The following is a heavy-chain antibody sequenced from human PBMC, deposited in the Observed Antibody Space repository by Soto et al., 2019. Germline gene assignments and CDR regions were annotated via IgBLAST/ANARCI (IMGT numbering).Heavy chain of an antibody. Sequence: LSASGGGLVHPGGSLRVSCAASGFTFNNYAMNWVRQILGKGLAWVSSISGNAGSTWYADSVKGRFTISRDNSQGTVSLQMSSLRADDTAIYYCAKGIHVMVVPGTAYFDSWGRGTLVTVSS. CDR3: AKGIHVMVVPGTAYFDS. CDR1: GFTFNNYA. CDR2: ISGNAGST. J-gene: IGHJ4*02. D-gene: IGHD2-21*02. V-gene: IGHV3-23*01.